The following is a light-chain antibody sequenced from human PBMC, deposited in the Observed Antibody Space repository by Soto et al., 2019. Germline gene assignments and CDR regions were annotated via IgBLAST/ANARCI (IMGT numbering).Light chain of an antibody. CDR3: QKYNSYWT. Sequence: DIQMTQSPSTLSASVGDRVTITCRASQSISSWLAWYQQKPGKAPKLLIYKAYSLEGGVPSRFSGSGSGTEFTLTISSLHPDDFANYYCQKYNSYWTFGQGTKVEIK. V-gene: IGKV1-5*03. J-gene: IGKJ1*01. CDR2: KAY. CDR1: QSISSW.